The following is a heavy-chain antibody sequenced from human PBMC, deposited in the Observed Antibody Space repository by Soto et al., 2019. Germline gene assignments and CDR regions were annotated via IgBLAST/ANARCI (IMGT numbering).Heavy chain of an antibody. CDR2: GYHTGST. Sequence: QVLLQESGPGLINASGTLSLTCGVSGGSISTNNWWSWVRQTAGQWLEWVAEGYHTGSTNYNPSLKSRLTISVDNSKNQFSPRLTALTAADSAVYYCARAKLCNTLSCPHSFDTWGQGTLVSVSS. V-gene: IGHV4-4*02. CDR1: GGSISTNNW. D-gene: IGHD2-15*01. CDR3: ARAKLCNTLSCPHSFDT. J-gene: IGHJ4*02.